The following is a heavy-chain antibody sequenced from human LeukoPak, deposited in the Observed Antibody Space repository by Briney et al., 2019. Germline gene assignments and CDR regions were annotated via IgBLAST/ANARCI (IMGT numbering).Heavy chain of an antibody. V-gene: IGHV1-69*13. D-gene: IGHD6-13*01. CDR3: AREAAAGTFDY. CDR1: GGTFSSYG. CDR2: IIPIFGTA. J-gene: IGHJ4*02. Sequence: SVKVSCKASGGTFSSYGINWVRQAPGQGLEWMGGIIPIFGTANYAQKFQGRVTITADESTSTAYMELSSLRSEDTAVYYCAREAAAGTFDYWGQGTLVTVSS.